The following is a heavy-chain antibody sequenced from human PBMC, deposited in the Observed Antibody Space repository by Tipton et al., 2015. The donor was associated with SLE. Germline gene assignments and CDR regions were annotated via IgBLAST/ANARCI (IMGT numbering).Heavy chain of an antibody. CDR1: GGSIGTHY. V-gene: IGHV4-4*07. CDR2: IYAGGTT. D-gene: IGHD3-22*01. J-gene: IGHJ4*02. CDR3: ARGDFDSRGYSNTFDS. Sequence: TLSLTCTVSGGSIGTHYWSWIRQSAVKGLEYIGRIYAGGTTNYHPPLKSRVTMSVDTSKHQFSLTLRSVTTADTAIYYCARGDFDSRGYSNTFDSWGQGTLVTVSS.